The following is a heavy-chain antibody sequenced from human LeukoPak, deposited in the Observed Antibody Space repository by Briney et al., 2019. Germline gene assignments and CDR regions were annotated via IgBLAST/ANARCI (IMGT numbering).Heavy chain of an antibody. CDR3: ARAKLGIVVVMRFEY. D-gene: IGHD3-22*01. V-gene: IGHV1-2*02. CDR1: GYTFTGYY. Sequence: ASVKVSCKASGYTFTGYYMHWVRPAPGQGLEWMGWINPNSGGTNYAQKFQGRVTMTRDTSISTAYMELSRLRSDDTAVYYCARAKLGIVVVMRFEYWGQGTLVTVSS. CDR2: INPNSGGT. J-gene: IGHJ4*02.